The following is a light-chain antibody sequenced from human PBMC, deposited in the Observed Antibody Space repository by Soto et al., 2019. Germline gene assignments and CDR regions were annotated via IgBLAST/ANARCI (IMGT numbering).Light chain of an antibody. CDR1: QNIRNY. CDR2: GAA. V-gene: IGKV1-39*01. CDR3: QQSYNIQALT. Sequence: DIQMTQSPSSLSASVGYRVAITCRSSQNIRNYLNWYQQKPGKAPKVLIYGAASLQSGVPSRFSGSGSGKNFTLTVNSLQPEDYATYYCQQSYNIQALTFGGGTKVDIK. J-gene: IGKJ4*01.